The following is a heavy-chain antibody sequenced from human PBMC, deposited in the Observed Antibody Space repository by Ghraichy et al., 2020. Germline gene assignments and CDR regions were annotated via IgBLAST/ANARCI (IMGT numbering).Heavy chain of an antibody. CDR2: ITSSSRTT. CDR3: ARGSRVVRFFYYDGMDV. CDR1: GFTFSSYS. Sequence: GESLNISCVGSGFTFSSYSMNWVRQSPGKGLEWVSYITSSSRTTAYADSVKGRFTISRDNAQNSLYLQMNSLRDEDTAVYYCARGSRVVRFFYYDGMDVWGQETTVTVS. D-gene: IGHD2-21*01. J-gene: IGHJ6*02. V-gene: IGHV3-48*02.